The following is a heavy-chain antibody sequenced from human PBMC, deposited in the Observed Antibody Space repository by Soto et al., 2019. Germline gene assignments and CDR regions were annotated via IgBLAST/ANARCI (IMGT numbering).Heavy chain of an antibody. CDR3: AREQATMIRFDI. CDR2: IIPIFGTA. CDR1: GYTFTSYG. J-gene: IGHJ3*02. Sequence: SVKVSCKASGYTFTSYGISWVRQAPGQGLEWMGGIIPIFGTANYAQKFQGRVTITADESTSTAYMELSSLRSEDTAVYYCAREQATMIRFDIWGQGTMVTVSS. D-gene: IGHD3-22*01. V-gene: IGHV1-69*13.